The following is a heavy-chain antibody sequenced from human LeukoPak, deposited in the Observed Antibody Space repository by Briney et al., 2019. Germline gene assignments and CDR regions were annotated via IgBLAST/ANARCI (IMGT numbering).Heavy chain of an antibody. D-gene: IGHD3-3*01. Sequence: SETLSLTCTVSGGSISSSSYYWGWIRQPPGKGLEWIGSIYYSGSTYYNPSLKSRVTISVDTSKNQFSLKLSSVTAADTAVYYCATEDFWSGYYAHYWGQGTLVTVSS. CDR3: ATEDFWSGYYAHY. CDR2: IYYSGST. CDR1: GGSISSSSYY. J-gene: IGHJ4*02. V-gene: IGHV4-39*01.